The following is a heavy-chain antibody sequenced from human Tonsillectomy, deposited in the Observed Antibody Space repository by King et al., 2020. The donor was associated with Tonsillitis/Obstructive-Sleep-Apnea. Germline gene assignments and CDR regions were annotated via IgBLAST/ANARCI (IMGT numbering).Heavy chain of an antibody. D-gene: IGHD3-3*01. CDR1: GFTFNSYW. CDR2: IKSDGSNT. J-gene: IGHJ6*03. V-gene: IGHV3-74*01. Sequence: VQLVESGGGLVQPGGSLRLSCAASGFTFNSYWMHWGRQAPGEGVVWVSRIKSDGSNTRYADPCKFRFTNSQDNAKNTLYLQMNSLRTEDTAVYYCARESAHYDFWSGYDSNTYYMDVWGKGTTVTVSS. CDR3: ARESAHYDFWSGYDSNTYYMDV.